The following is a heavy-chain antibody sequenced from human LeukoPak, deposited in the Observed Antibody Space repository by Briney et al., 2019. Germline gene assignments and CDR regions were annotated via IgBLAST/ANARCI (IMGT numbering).Heavy chain of an antibody. CDR1: GYTFTGYY. V-gene: IGHV1-2*02. CDR2: INPNSGGT. CDR3: AREVGWQQLVHY. J-gene: IGHJ4*02. D-gene: IGHD6-13*01. Sequence: GASLKVSCKASGYTFTGYYMHWVRQAPGQGLEWMGWINPNSGGTNYAQTFQGRVTMTRDTSISTAYMELGRLRSDDTAVYYCAREVGWQQLVHYWGQGTLVTVSS.